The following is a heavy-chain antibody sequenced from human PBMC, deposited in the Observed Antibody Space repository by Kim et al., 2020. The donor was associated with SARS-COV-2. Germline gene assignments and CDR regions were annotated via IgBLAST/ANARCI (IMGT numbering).Heavy chain of an antibody. J-gene: IGHJ4*02. CDR1: GFTFGDYA. D-gene: IGHD2-2*01. Sequence: GGSLRLSCAASGFTFGDYAMHWVRQAPGKGLEWVSGISWNSGSIGYADSVKGRFTISRDNAKNSLYRQMNSLRAEDTALYYCAKGYCSSTSCPPRPWGQGTLVTVSS. V-gene: IGHV3-9*01. CDR2: ISWNSGSI. CDR3: AKGYCSSTSCPPRP.